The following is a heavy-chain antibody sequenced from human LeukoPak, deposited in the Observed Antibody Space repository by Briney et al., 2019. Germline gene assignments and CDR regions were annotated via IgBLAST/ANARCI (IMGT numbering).Heavy chain of an antibody. V-gene: IGHV3-15*01. CDR2: IKSKTDGWTT. D-gene: IGHD2-15*01. CDR3: TPLTNFIGYCSGGSCYPITY. J-gene: IGHJ4*02. Sequence: GGSLRLSCAASGFTLSNAWMSWVRQAPGKGLEWVGRIKSKTDGWTTDYAAPVKGRFTISRDDSKNTLYLQMNSLKTEDTAVYYCTPLTNFIGYCSGGSCYPITYWGQGTLVTVSS. CDR1: GFTLSNAW.